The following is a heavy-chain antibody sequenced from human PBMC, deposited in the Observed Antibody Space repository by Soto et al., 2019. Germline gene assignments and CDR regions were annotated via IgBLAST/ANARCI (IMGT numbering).Heavy chain of an antibody. CDR2: IIPIYGTA. J-gene: IGHJ3*02. CDR3: ARDGLTMVRGVIPAFDI. V-gene: IGHV1-69*13. Sequence: SVKVSCKASGGAFSSYAISWVRQAPGQGLEWMGGIIPIYGTANYAQKFQGRVTITADESTSTAYMELSSLRSEDTAVYYCARDGLTMVRGVIPAFDIWGQGTMVTVSS. D-gene: IGHD3-10*01. CDR1: GGAFSSYA.